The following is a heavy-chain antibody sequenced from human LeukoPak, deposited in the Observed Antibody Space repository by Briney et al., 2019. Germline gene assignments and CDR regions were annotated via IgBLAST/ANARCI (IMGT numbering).Heavy chain of an antibody. V-gene: IGHV3-11*01. CDR3: ARANGDYYDSRDHFDN. J-gene: IGHJ4*02. CDR1: GFTLSDYY. D-gene: IGHD3-22*01. CDR2: LTTSDDNS. Sequence: GGSLRLSCAASGFTLSDYYMGWVRQAPGRGLEWVSCLTTSDDNSHYADSVKGRFTSSRDNAKNSLYLQMDSLRVDDTAVYYCARANGDYYDSRDHFDNWGQGTLVTVSS.